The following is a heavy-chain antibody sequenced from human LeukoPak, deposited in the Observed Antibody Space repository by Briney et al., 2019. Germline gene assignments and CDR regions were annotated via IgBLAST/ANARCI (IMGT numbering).Heavy chain of an antibody. V-gene: IGHV4-4*09. CDR2: IYTSGST. J-gene: IGHJ4*02. CDR1: GGSVSTYC. D-gene: IGHD1-26*01. Sequence: ASETLSLTCTVSGGSVSTYCCSWIRQPPGKGLEWIGYIYTSGSTNYNPSLKSRVTISVDTSKNQFSLKLSSVTAADTAVYYCARLGYSGSLYYFDYWGQGTLVTVSS. CDR3: ARLGYSGSLYYFDY.